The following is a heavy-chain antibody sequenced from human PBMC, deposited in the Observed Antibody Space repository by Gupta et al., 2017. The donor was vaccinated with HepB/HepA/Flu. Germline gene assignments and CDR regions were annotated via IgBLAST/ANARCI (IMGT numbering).Heavy chain of an antibody. CDR1: GFTFTRFS. V-gene: IGHV3-74*01. J-gene: IGHJ4*02. Sequence: EVQLGESGGALVQPGGSVRLSCAASGFTFTRFSMHWVRQAPGKGLVWLSRISGDGSYTSYVDSAKGRFTISRDSAKNTLYLQMNNLRPEDTAVYYCARDMSGGALPFDYWGQGTLVTVSS. CDR2: ISGDGSYT. CDR3: ARDMSGGALPFDY. D-gene: IGHD6-25*01.